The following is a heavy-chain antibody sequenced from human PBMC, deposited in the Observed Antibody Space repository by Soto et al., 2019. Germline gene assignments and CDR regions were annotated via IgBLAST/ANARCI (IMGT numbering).Heavy chain of an antibody. CDR3: AKASREVTMDLYFQH. Sequence: PGGSLRLSCAASGFTFSNYGMHWVRQAPGKGLDWVAVISYDGSIEYYSESVKGRFTMSRDNSENTLYLQMNSLRAEDTAVYYCAKASREVTMDLYFQHWGQGTLVTVSS. J-gene: IGHJ1*01. CDR2: ISYDGSIE. V-gene: IGHV3-30*18. D-gene: IGHD4-17*01. CDR1: GFTFSNYG.